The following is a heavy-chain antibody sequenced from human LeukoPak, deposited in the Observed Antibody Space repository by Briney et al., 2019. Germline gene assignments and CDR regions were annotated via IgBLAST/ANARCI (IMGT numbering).Heavy chain of an antibody. J-gene: IGHJ4*02. V-gene: IGHV4-59*01. D-gene: IGHD3-22*01. CDR3: ALFVSSGPGYYFDY. CDR2: IYYSGST. CDR1: GGSISSYY. Sequence: SETLSLTCTVSGGSISSYYWSWLRQPPGKGLEWIGYIYYSGSTNYNPSLKSRDTISVDTSKNQFSLKLSSVTAADTAVYYCALFVSSGPGYYFDYWGQGTLVTVSS.